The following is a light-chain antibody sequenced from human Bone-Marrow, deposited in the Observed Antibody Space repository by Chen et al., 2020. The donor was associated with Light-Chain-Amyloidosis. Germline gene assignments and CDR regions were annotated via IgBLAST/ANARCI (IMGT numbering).Light chain of an antibody. J-gene: IGLJ2*01. CDR1: SSNIGSNY. Sequence: QSVLTQPPSASGTPGQRVTISFSGTSSNIGSNYIYWYQQFPGTAPKLLIYRNNQRPSGVTDRCSGSKSGTSASLAISGLRPEDEADYYCSAWDDSLSAVVFGGGTKLTVL. CDR2: RNN. V-gene: IGLV1-47*01. CDR3: SAWDDSLSAVV.